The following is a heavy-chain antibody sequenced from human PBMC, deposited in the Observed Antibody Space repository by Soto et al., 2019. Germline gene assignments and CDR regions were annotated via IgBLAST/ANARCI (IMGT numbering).Heavy chain of an antibody. CDR1: GFTVSHYY. CDR2: IYSGDST. D-gene: IGHD3-22*01. J-gene: IGHJ3*01. Sequence: PGGSLRLSCATSGFTVSHYYMTWVRQAPGKGLESVSVIYSGDSTYYADSVKGRFTISRDKSKKMLYLQMNNLRAEDTAVYYCAATYDNPPLNAFNFWGQGTMVTVSS. CDR3: AATYDNPPLNAFNF. V-gene: IGHV3-53*01.